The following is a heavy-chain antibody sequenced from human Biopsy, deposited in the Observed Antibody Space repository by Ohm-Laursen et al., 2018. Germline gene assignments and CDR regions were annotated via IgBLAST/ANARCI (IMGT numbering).Heavy chain of an antibody. Sequence: ASVKVSCKASGYTFTDYYVHWVRQAPGYGLEWMGWIDTINGGARYAQKFQGRVTMTRDTSISTAYMELSRLTSDDTAVYYCARERDPWGQGTLVTVSS. CDR3: ARERDP. CDR1: GYTFTDYY. J-gene: IGHJ5*02. V-gene: IGHV1-2*02. CDR2: IDTINGGA.